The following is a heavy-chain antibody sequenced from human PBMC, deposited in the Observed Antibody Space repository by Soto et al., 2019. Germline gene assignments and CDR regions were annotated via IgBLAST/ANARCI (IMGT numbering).Heavy chain of an antibody. CDR2: INYSGGI. CDR3: ARDRGSGSFHYGMDV. D-gene: IGHD3-10*01. V-gene: IGHV4-59*01. Sequence: PSETLSLTCNVSGASISSYNYWGWFRQPPGKGLEWIGYINYSGGINYNPSLKSRVTISVDTSKSQFSLKLSSVTAADTAVYYCARDRGSGSFHYGMDVWGQGTTVTVSS. J-gene: IGHJ6*02. CDR1: GASISSYNY.